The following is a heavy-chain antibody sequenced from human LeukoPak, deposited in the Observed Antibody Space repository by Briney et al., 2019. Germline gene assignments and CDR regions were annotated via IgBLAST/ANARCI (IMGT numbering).Heavy chain of an antibody. CDR2: ISGSGGST. D-gene: IGHD1-26*01. V-gene: IGHV3-23*01. CDR3: AKDPAVGATLGYFDY. CDR1: GFTFSSYA. J-gene: IGHJ4*02. Sequence: PGGPLRLSCAASGFTFSSYAMSWVRHAPGKGLEWVSAISGSGGSTYYADSVKGRFTISRDNSKNTLYLQMNSLRAEDTAVYYCAKDPAVGATLGYFDYWGQGTLVTVSS.